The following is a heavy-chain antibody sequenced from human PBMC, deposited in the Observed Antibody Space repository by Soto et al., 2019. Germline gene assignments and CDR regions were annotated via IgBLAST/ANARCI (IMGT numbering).Heavy chain of an antibody. V-gene: IGHV4-34*01. J-gene: IGHJ4*02. CDR2: INHSGST. CDR3: ARSLGPMVLGVIIN. CDR1: GGSFSGYY. Sequence: QVQLQQWGAGLLKPSETLSLTCAVYGGSFSGYYWSWIRQPPGKGLEWIGEINHSGSTNYNPSLKSRVTISVDTSKNQFSLKLSSVTAADTAVYYCARSLGPMVLGVIINWGQGTLVTVSS. D-gene: IGHD3-10*01.